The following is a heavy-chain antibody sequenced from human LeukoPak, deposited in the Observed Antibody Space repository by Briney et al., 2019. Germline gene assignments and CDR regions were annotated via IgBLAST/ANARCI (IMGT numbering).Heavy chain of an antibody. CDR2: IYSGGNT. V-gene: IGHV3-53*01. CDR1: GFTASSIH. CDR3: ARDLGRDSFDI. D-gene: IGHD2-15*01. Sequence: PGGSLRLSCAASGFTASSIHMSWVRQAPGEGLEWVSVIYSGGNTYYADSVKGRFTISRDNSKNTLYLQMNNLRAEDTAVYYCARDLGRDSFDIWGQGTKVTVSS. J-gene: IGHJ3*02.